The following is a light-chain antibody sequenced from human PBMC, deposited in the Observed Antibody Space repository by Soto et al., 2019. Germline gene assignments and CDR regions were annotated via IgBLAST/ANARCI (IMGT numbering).Light chain of an antibody. J-gene: IGKJ5*01. V-gene: IGKV1-12*01. CDR2: GAS. CDR1: QGISRW. Sequence: DIQMTQSPSSVSASVGDSVTLTCRASQGISRWLAWYQQKPGEAPKLLIYGASNLQSGVPSRFSGSGSGTEFTLTISSLQPEDFATYYCQQADSFPITFGQGTRLEIK. CDR3: QQADSFPIT.